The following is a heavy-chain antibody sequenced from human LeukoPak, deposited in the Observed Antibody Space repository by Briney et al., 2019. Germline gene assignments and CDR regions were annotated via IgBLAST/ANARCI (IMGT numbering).Heavy chain of an antibody. CDR3: ARGRGYSYGLHFDY. V-gene: IGHV4-34*01. D-gene: IGHD5-18*01. CDR1: GGSFSGYY. Sequence: SETLSLTCAVYGGSFSGYYWSWIRQPPGKGLEWIGEINHSGSTNYNPSLKSRVTISVDTSKNQFSLKLSSLTAADTAVYYCARGRGYSYGLHFDYWGQGTLVTVSS. CDR2: INHSGST. J-gene: IGHJ4*02.